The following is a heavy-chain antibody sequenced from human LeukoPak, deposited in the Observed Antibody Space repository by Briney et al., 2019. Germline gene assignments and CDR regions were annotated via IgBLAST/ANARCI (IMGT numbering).Heavy chain of an antibody. D-gene: IGHD3-22*01. CDR1: GFTFDGFA. Sequence: PGGSLRLSCAASGFTFDGFALFWVRQAPGKGLEYVSGINWNSGSIDYADSVKGRFTTSRDNAKSSLYLQMNSLRVEDTAVYYCAKGTGGYYGPVDSWGQGTLVTVSS. CDR2: INWNSGSI. J-gene: IGHJ4*02. CDR3: AKGTGGYYGPVDS. V-gene: IGHV3-9*01.